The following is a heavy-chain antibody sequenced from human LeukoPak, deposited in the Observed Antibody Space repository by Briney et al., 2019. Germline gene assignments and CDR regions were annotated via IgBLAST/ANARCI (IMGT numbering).Heavy chain of an antibody. D-gene: IGHD3-22*01. V-gene: IGHV3-74*01. Sequence: GGSLRLSCAASGFTFRTYWMHWVRQAPGKGLVWVSRINSDGSSKDYADSVKGRFTISRDNAKNTLYLQMNSLRVEDTAVFYCAMGHYDSSGYAHFDHWGQGTLVTVSS. CDR2: INSDGSSK. J-gene: IGHJ4*02. CDR3: AMGHYDSSGYAHFDH. CDR1: GFTFRTYW.